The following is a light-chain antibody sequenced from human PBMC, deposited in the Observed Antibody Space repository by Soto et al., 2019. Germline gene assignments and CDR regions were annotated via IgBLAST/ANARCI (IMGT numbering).Light chain of an antibody. Sequence: EIVMTQSPATLSVSPGERATLSCRASQSVRSNLAWYLQKPGQAPRLLICGASTRATGIPARFSGSGSGTEFTLTISSLQSEDFAVYYCQQYYTSPTWTFGQGTKVDIK. CDR2: GAS. CDR1: QSVRSN. J-gene: IGKJ1*01. CDR3: QQYYTSPTWT. V-gene: IGKV3-15*01.